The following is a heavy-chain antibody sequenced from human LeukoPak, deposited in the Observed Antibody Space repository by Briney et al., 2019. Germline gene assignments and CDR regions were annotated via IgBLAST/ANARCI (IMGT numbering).Heavy chain of an antibody. V-gene: IGHV1-3*01. CDR2: INAGNGNT. CDR3: ARVADGSGSYYYYYMDV. J-gene: IGHJ6*03. Sequence: ASVKVSCKASGYTFTSYAMHWVRQAPGQRLEWMGWINAGNGNTKYSQEFQGRVTMTRDTSISTAYMELSRLRSDDTAVYYCARVADGSGSYYYYYMDVWGKGTTVTVSS. CDR1: GYTFTSYA. D-gene: IGHD3-10*01.